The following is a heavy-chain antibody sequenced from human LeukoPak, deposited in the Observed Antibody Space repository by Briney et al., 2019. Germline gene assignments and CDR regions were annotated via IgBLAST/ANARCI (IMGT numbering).Heavy chain of an antibody. CDR1: GFTFNSYN. CDR3: AKDGGLWVSAHWGDS. CDR2: ITTGDGNT. V-gene: IGHV3-23*01. Sequence: GGSLRLSCAASGFTFNSYNMNWVRQAPGKGLKWVSTITTGDGNTYYADSVKGRFTVSRDDSKNTLYLQMNSLRAEDTAVYYCAKDGGLWVSAHWGDSWGRGTLVTVSS. J-gene: IGHJ4*02. D-gene: IGHD7-27*01.